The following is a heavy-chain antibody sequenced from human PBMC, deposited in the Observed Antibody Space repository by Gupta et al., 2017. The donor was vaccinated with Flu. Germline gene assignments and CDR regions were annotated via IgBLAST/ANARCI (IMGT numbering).Heavy chain of an antibody. V-gene: IGHV3-48*04. J-gene: IGHJ4*02. CDR3: ARDLQGSNWSDY. Sequence: VRQAPGKGLEWVSYISRSSRNIYYADSAKGRFTISRDNAKNSLYLQMNSLRAEDTAVYYCARDLQGSNWSDYWGQGTLVTVSS. CDR2: ISRSSRNI. D-gene: IGHD6-13*01.